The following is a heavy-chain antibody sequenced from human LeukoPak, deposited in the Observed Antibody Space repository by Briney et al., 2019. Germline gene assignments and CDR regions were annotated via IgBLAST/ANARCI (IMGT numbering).Heavy chain of an antibody. Sequence: TGGSLRLSCAASGFTFSSYAMSWVRQAPGKGLEWVSAISGSGGSTYYADSVKGRFTISRDNSKNTLYLQMNSLRAEDTAVYYCARHSIVGVTDFDYWGQGTLVTVSS. J-gene: IGHJ4*02. D-gene: IGHD1-26*01. V-gene: IGHV3-23*01. CDR1: GFTFSSYA. CDR3: ARHSIVGVTDFDY. CDR2: ISGSGGST.